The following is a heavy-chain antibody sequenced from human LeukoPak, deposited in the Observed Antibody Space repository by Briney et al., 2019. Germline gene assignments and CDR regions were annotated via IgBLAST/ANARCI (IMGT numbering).Heavy chain of an antibody. CDR3: ATTIGRYSYGYTAND. CDR2: FDPEDGET. V-gene: IGHV1-24*01. J-gene: IGHJ4*02. D-gene: IGHD5-18*01. CDR1: GYTFTGYH. Sequence: ASVKVSCKASGYTFTGYHMHWVRQAPGQGLEWMGGFDPEDGETIYAQKFQGRVTMTEDTSTDTAYMELSSLRSEDTAVYYCATTIGRYSYGYTANDWGQGTLVTVSS.